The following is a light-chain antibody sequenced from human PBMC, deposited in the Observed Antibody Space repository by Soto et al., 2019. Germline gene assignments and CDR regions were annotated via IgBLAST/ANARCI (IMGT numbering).Light chain of an antibody. J-gene: IGKJ4*01. CDR2: GAS. V-gene: IGKV3-15*01. CDR3: QQYNNFPSLT. Sequence: EIVMTQSPATLSVSPGERATLSCRASQSVSSNLAWYHQKPGQAPRLLIYGASTRATGIPARFSGSGSGTESTLTISTLQSVDLAVYYCQQYNNFPSLTFGGGTKVEIK. CDR1: QSVSSN.